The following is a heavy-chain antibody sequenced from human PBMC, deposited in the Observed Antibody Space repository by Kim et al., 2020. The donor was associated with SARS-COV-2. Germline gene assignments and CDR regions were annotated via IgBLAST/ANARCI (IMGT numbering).Heavy chain of an antibody. J-gene: IGHJ6*02. CDR3: ARGVLGFREPGGMDV. CDR1: GFTFSSYS. CDR2: ISSSSSYI. V-gene: IGHV3-21*01. Sequence: GGSLRLSCAASGFTFSSYSMNWVRQAPGKGLEWVSSISSSSSYIYYADSVKGRFTISRDNAKNSLYLQMNSLRAEDTAVYYCARGVLGFREPGGMDVWGQGTTVTVSS. D-gene: IGHD3-10*01.